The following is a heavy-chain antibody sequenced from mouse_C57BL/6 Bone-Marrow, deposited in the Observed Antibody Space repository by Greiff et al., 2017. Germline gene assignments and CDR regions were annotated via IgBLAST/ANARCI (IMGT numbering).Heavy chain of an antibody. Sequence: QVQLQQSGAELVKPGASVKISCKASGYAFSSYWMNWVKQRPGKGLEWIGQIYPGDGDTNYNGKFKGRATLTADKSSSTAYMQLSSLTSEDSAVYVCASSFYGNYAMDYWGQGTSVTVSS. V-gene: IGHV1-80*01. CDR3: ASSFYGNYAMDY. J-gene: IGHJ4*01. CDR2: IYPGDGDT. D-gene: IGHD2-10*01. CDR1: GYAFSSYW.